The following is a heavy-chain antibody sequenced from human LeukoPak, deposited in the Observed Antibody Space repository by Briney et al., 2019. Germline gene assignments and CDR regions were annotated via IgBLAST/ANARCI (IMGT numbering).Heavy chain of an antibody. Sequence: GGSLRLSCVASGFTFSSNDIHWVRQAPGKGLEWAAVISYDGSSKNYADSVKGRFTISRDNSKNTLYLQMNSLRPEDTAVYYCAKGGVPAAIDWFDPRGQGTLVTVSS. V-gene: IGHV3-30*18. J-gene: IGHJ5*02. CDR2: ISYDGSSK. D-gene: IGHD2-2*01. CDR3: AKGGVPAAIDWFDP. CDR1: GFTFSSND.